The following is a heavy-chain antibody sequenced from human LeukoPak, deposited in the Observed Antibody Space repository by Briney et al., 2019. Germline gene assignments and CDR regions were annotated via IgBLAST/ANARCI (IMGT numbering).Heavy chain of an antibody. V-gene: IGHV1-2*02. CDR2: IIPNSGGT. CDR1: GYTFTGYY. D-gene: IGHD2-2*01. Sequence: ASVKVSCKASGYTFTGYYMHWGRHAPGQGLEWMGWIIPNSGGTNYAHKFQGRVTMTRATSISTVYMELSRLRSDDTAVYYCAKEEAYCSSTSCSAPFDYWGQGTLVTVSS. CDR3: AKEEAYCSSTSCSAPFDY. J-gene: IGHJ4*02.